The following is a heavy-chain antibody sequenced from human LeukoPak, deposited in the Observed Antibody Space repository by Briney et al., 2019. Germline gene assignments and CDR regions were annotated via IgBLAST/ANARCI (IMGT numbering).Heavy chain of an antibody. Sequence: SVKVSCKASGGTFSSYAISWVRQAPGQGLEWMGRIIPILGIANYAQKFQGRVTITADKSTSAAYMELSSLRSEDTAVYYCARSIAVAGTKTDYWGQGTLVTVSS. CDR2: IIPILGIA. CDR3: ARSIAVAGTKTDY. CDR1: GGTFSSYA. V-gene: IGHV1-69*04. D-gene: IGHD6-19*01. J-gene: IGHJ4*02.